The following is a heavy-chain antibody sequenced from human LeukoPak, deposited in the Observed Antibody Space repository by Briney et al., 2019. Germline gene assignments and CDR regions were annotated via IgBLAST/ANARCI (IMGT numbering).Heavy chain of an antibody. CDR1: GYIFTGYW. J-gene: IGHJ6*03. Sequence: ASVKVSCKASGYIFTGYWIHWVRQAPGQGLEWMGFINPNSGNTNYAQKFQGRVTMTRDTSISTAYMELSRLRSDDTAVYYCARDPYSSGWYDYMDVWGKGTTVTVSS. CDR3: ARDPYSSGWYDYMDV. CDR2: INPNSGNT. D-gene: IGHD6-19*01. V-gene: IGHV1-2*02.